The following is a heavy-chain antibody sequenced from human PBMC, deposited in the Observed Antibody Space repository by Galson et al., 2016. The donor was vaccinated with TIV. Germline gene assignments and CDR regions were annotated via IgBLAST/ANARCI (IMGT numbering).Heavy chain of an antibody. D-gene: IGHD3-10*01. CDR3: AKVPYGFYLGFVFDV. Sequence: SLRLSCAGSGFTFSNFWMTWVRQAPGRGLEWVASIKQGGTEKTYRDSVKGRFTISRDDGKKSVFLQMNGLRADDTALYYCAKVPYGFYLGFVFDVWGQGTIVTVSS. CDR1: GFTFSNFW. V-gene: IGHV3-7*01. CDR2: IKQGGTEK. J-gene: IGHJ3*01.